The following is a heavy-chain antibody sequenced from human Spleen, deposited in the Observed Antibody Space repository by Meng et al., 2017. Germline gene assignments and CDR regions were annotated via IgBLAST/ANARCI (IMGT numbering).Heavy chain of an antibody. CDR2: IYYSGSI. V-gene: IGHV4-28*05. CDR3: ARKTPGIWYFDL. CDR1: GASISSRNW. Sequence: GQRPGCGPGLVKPSDPLSPTGAVSGASISSRNWWGWIRQPPGKGLEWIGYIYYSGSIHYNPSLKSRVTMSVDTSKNQFSLKLISVTAVDTAVYYCARKTPGIWYFDLWGRGTLVTVSS. J-gene: IGHJ2*01. D-gene: IGHD3-10*01.